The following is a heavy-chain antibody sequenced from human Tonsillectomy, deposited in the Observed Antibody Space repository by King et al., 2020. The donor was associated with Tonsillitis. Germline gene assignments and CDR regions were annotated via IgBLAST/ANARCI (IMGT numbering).Heavy chain of an antibody. D-gene: IGHD3-10*01. CDR1: GFTFSSYA. J-gene: IGHJ4*02. V-gene: IGHV3-23*04. CDR3: AKSQGQYYYGSGSYSGN. CDR2: ISGSGGST. Sequence: VQLVESGGGLVQPGGSLRLSCAAPGFTFSSYAMSWVRQAPGKGLEWVSGISGSGGSTHYADSVKGRFTISRDNSKSTLYLQMNSLRVEDTALYYCAKSQGQYYYGSGSYSGNWGQGTLVTVSS.